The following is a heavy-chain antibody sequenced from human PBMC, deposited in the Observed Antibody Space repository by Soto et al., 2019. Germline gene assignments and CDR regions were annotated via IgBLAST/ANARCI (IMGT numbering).Heavy chain of an antibody. Sequence: ASVEVACKASGYTLTRKGISWGRQAPGQGLEGMGWISPKSGSIKKAQKCQGRVMMTTDTSPITAYMELRSLRSDDTAVSHCVNDRDSNRWPSRDVWGQGTPVTVSS. J-gene: IGHJ6*02. D-gene: IGHD3-22*01. CDR1: GYTLTRKG. V-gene: IGHV1-18*01. CDR3: VNDRDSNRWPSRDV. CDR2: ISPKSGSI.